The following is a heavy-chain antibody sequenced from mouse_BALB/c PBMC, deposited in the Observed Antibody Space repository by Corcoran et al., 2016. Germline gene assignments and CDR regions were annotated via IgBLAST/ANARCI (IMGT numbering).Heavy chain of an antibody. Sequence: EVQLQQSGAELVKPGASVKLSCTASGFNIKDTYMHWVKQRPEQGLEWIGRIDPANGNTKYDPKCQGKANITADTSSNTAYLQRSSLTSEDTAVYYCAAYDYYWGQGTSFTVSS. J-gene: IGHJ4*01. V-gene: IGHV14-3*02. CDR2: IDPANGNT. D-gene: IGHD2-4*01. CDR1: GFNIKDTY. CDR3: AAYDYY.